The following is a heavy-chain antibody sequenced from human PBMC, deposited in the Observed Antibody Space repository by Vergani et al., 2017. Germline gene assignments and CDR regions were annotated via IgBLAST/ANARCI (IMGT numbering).Heavy chain of an antibody. V-gene: IGHV1-46*02. CDR1: GYIFKNDY. CDR3: ARSIGYCAGATCRAYYFDQ. D-gene: IGHD2-21*01. CDR2: LNPTTGHT. Sequence: VQLVQSGAEVRKPGASVTVSCTASGYIFKNDYIHWLRQAPGQAFEWMGILNPTTGHTTSAQKFMGRVDMTRDPSTDTSTRTVQMTLSSLRSEDTAVYYCARSIGYCAGATCRAYYFDQWGKGTRVTVSS. J-gene: IGHJ5*02.